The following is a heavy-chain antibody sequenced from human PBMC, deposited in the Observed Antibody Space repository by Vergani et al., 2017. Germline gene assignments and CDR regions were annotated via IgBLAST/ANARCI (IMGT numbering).Heavy chain of an antibody. CDR1: GYTFTGYY. Sequence: QVQLVQSGAEVKKPGASVKVSCKASGYTFTGYYMHWVRQAPGQGLEWMGWINPNSGGTNYAQKLQGRVTMTTDTSTSTAYMELRSLRSDDTAVYYCARETKQQLVPALDYWGQGTLVTVSS. V-gene: IGHV1-2*02. J-gene: IGHJ4*02. CDR3: ARETKQQLVPALDY. D-gene: IGHD6-13*01. CDR2: INPNSGGT.